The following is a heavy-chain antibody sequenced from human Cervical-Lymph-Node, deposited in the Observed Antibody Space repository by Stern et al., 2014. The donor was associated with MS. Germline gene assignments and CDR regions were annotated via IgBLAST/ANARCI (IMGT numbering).Heavy chain of an antibody. CDR2: IYPDDSDT. D-gene: IGHD4-17*01. V-gene: IGHV5-51*01. Sequence: VQLVQSGVEVKKPGESLKISCKVSENIFSNFWIGWLRQITGKGLEYVGIIYPDDSDTKYSPSFEGQVTISADKSINPAYLHWSSLKASDTAIYYCARHYGYYFDFWGQGTLVTVSS. J-gene: IGHJ4*02. CDR3: ARHYGYYFDF. CDR1: ENIFSNFW.